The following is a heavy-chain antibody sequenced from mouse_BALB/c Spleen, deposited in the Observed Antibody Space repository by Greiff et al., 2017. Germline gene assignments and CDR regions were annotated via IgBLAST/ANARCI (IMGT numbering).Heavy chain of an antibody. CDR1: GFSLTSYG. J-gene: IGHJ4*01. Sequence: QVQLKESGPDLVAPSQSLSITCTVSGFSLTSYGVHWVRQPPGKGLEWLVVIWSDGSTTYNSALKSRLSISKDNSKSQVFLKMNSLQTDDTAMYYCARLDDYPYAMDYWGQGTSVTVSS. CDR2: IWSDGST. D-gene: IGHD2-4*01. CDR3: ARLDDYPYAMDY. V-gene: IGHV2-6-2*01.